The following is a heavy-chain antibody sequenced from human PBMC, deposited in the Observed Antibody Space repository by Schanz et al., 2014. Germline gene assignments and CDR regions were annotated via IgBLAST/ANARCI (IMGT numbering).Heavy chain of an antibody. CDR2: ISWNSGSI. D-gene: IGHD6-19*01. CDR3: ARDPNTSAWLPYFDT. V-gene: IGHV3-9*01. J-gene: IGHJ4*02. Sequence: EVQLVESGGGLVQPGGSLRLSCAASGFPFNEYGMLWVRQAPGKGLEWVSSISWNSGSIDYADSGKGRFTISRDNSKNTVYLQMNSLRTDDTAMYYCARDPNTSAWLPYFDTWGQGTLVTVSS. CDR1: GFPFNEYG.